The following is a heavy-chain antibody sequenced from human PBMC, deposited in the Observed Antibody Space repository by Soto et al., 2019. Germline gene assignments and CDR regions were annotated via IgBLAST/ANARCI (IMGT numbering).Heavy chain of an antibody. J-gene: IGHJ5*02. Sequence: EVQLLESGGGLVQPGGSLRLSCAASGFTFSGYAMSWVRQAPGKGLEWVSAIGSGSPFYADSVKGRFTISRDNANSMLYLQMNSLRAADAAVYFCAQALGSSWYHYNSFAPGGQETLVTVSS. CDR2: IGSGSP. CDR3: AQALGSSWYHYNSFAP. D-gene: IGHD6-13*01. CDR1: GFTFSGYA. V-gene: IGHV3-23*01.